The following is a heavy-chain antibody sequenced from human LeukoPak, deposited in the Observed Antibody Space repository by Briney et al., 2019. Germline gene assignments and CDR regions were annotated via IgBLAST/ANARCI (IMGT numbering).Heavy chain of an antibody. CDR3: ARHRPPITMVRGVTYPLVYFDY. J-gene: IGHJ4*02. CDR1: GDSISSGDYY. CDR2: ISSSGST. D-gene: IGHD3-10*01. Sequence: SQTLSLTCTVSGDSISSGDYYWSWIRQPAGKGLEWIVRISSSGSTNYNPSLKSRVTISVDTSKNQFSLKLSSVTAADTAVYYCARHRPPITMVRGVTYPLVYFDYWGQGTLVTVSS. V-gene: IGHV4-61*02.